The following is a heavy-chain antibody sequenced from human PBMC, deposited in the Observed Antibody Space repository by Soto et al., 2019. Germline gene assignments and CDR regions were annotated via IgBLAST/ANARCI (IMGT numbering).Heavy chain of an antibody. D-gene: IGHD3-22*01. CDR1: GGTFSSCA. V-gene: IGHV1-69*13. J-gene: IGHJ4*02. Sequence: SVKVSCETSGGTFSSCAISWVRQAPGQGLEWMGGIIPIFGTANYAQKFQGRVTITADESTSTAYMELSSLRSEDTAVYYCARDSHNYYDSSGYYLNYFDYWGQGTLVTVSS. CDR3: ARDSHNYYDSSGYYLNYFDY. CDR2: IIPIFGTA.